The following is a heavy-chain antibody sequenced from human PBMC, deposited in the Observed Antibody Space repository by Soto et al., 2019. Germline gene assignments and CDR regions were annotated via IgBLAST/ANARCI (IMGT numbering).Heavy chain of an antibody. CDR1: GGSISSYY. CDR3: ARGSTYGMDV. V-gene: IGHV4-59*01. D-gene: IGHD1-1*01. CDR2: IYYSGST. Sequence: QVQLQESGPGLVKPSETLSLTCTVSGGSISSYYWSWIRQPPGKGLEWIGYIYYSGSTNYNPSLKSRITISVDTSKNQFSLKLSSVTAADTAVYYCARGSTYGMDVWGQGTTVTVSS. J-gene: IGHJ6*02.